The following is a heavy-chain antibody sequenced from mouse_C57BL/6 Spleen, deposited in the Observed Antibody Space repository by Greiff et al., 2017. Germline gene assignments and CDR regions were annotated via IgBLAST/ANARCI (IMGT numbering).Heavy chain of an antibody. Sequence: QVQLQQPGAELVKPGASVKLSCKASGYTFTSYWMHWVKQRPGQGLEWIGMIHPNSGSTNYNEKFKSKATLTVDKSSSTAYMQLRSLTSEDSAVYYCARGDSSYAMDYWGQGTSVTVSS. V-gene: IGHV1-64*01. J-gene: IGHJ4*01. CDR2: IHPNSGST. CDR3: ARGDSSYAMDY. CDR1: GYTFTSYW. D-gene: IGHD1-1*01.